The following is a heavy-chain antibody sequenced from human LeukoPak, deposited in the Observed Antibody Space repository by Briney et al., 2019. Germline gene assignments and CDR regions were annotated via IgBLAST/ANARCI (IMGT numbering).Heavy chain of an antibody. V-gene: IGHV4-39*01. Sequence: PSETLSLTCGVSGGSISSSISYWAWIRQPPGKGLEWIATIHYSGTTYYNPSLKSRVTISVDTSKNQFTLKVISVTAADAAVYYCVRYYAGDYQGSRFFDYWGQGTLVTVSS. D-gene: IGHD4-17*01. CDR2: IHYSGTT. CDR3: VRYYAGDYQGSRFFDY. J-gene: IGHJ4*02. CDR1: GGSISSSISY.